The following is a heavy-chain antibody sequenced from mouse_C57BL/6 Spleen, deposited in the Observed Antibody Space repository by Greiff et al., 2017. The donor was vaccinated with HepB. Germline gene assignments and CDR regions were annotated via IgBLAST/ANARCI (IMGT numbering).Heavy chain of an antibody. CDR2: INPSSGYT. CDR3: ARRNYGNAMDY. CDR1: GYTFTSYT. J-gene: IGHJ4*01. V-gene: IGHV1-4*01. D-gene: IGHD1-1*01. Sequence: QVQLKQSGAELARPGASVKMSCKASGYTFTSYTMHWVKQRPGQGLEWIGYINPSSGYTKYNQKFKDKATLTADKSSSTAYMQLSSLTSEDSAVYYCARRNYGNAMDYWGQGTSVTVSS.